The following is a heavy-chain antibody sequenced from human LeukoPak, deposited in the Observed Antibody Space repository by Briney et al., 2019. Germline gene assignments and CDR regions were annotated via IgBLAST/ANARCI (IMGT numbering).Heavy chain of an antibody. Sequence: GASVKVSCKASGGTFSSYAISWVRQAPGQGLEWMGWINAGNGNTKYSQKFQGRVTITRDTSASTAYMELSSLRSEDTAVYYCARAAEDSSSWDNWFDPWGQGTLVTVSS. CDR1: GGTFSSYA. CDR2: INAGNGNT. D-gene: IGHD6-13*01. V-gene: IGHV1-3*01. J-gene: IGHJ5*02. CDR3: ARAAEDSSSWDNWFDP.